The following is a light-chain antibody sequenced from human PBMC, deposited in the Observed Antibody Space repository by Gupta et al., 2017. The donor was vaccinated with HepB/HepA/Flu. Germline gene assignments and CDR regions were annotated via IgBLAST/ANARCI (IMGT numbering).Light chain of an antibody. CDR2: EVY. J-gene: IGLJ1*01. Sequence: QSALTQPPSASGSPGQPVTISCTGTSSDIGGYNSVSWYQQRPGKAPKLMVYEVYKRPSGVPDRFSGSKSGDTASLTVSGLLAEDEADYYCFSYAGSYNFVFGTGTKITVL. CDR3: FSYAGSYNFV. CDR1: SSDIGGYNS. V-gene: IGLV2-8*01.